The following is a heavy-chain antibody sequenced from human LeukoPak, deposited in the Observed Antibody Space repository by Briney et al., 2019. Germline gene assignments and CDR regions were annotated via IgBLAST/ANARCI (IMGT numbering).Heavy chain of an antibody. CDR3: AKDPGGVRFLEWLSSYYFDY. CDR1: GFTFSSYA. D-gene: IGHD3-3*01. V-gene: IGHV3-23*01. J-gene: IGHJ4*02. Sequence: PGGSLRLSCAASGFTFSSYAMSWVRQAPGKGLEWVSAISGSGGSTYYADSVKGRFTISRDNSKNTLYLQMNSLRAEDTAVYYCAKDPGGVRFLEWLSSYYFDYWGQGTLVTVSS. CDR2: ISGSGGST.